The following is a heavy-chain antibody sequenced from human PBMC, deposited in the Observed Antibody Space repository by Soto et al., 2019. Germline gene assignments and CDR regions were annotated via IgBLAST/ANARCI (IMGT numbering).Heavy chain of an antibody. V-gene: IGHV1-69*13. CDR1: GDGLGRIT. CDR2: IKPISDIT. J-gene: IGHJ5*02. D-gene: IGHD4-4*01. CDR3: ARDPSTINKLIGVWFAP. Sequence: SAKPCCEPSGDGLGRITIKWVRQATDQGLEWMGGIKPISDITNYAQRFQGRVTFTADASTSTVYLELSSLRSEDTAMYYCARDPSTINKLIGVWFAPWVQGTLVTVSS.